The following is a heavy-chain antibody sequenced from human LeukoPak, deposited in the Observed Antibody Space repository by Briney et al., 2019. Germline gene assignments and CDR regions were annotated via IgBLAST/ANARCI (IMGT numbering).Heavy chain of an antibody. J-gene: IGHJ5*02. Sequence: TSETLSLTCTVSGGSISSYYWSWIRQPPGKGLEWIGYIYYSGSTNYNPSLRSRVTISVDTSKNQFSLKLSSVTAADTAVYYCERAGSGYGANRWFDPWGQGTLVTVSS. V-gene: IGHV4-59*01. CDR3: ERAGSGYGANRWFDP. D-gene: IGHD3-22*01. CDR1: GGSISSYY. CDR2: IYYSGST.